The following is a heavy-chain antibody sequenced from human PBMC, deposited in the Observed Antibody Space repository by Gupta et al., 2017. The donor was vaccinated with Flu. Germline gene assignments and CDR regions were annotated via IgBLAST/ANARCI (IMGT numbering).Heavy chain of an antibody. D-gene: IGHD2-2*01. V-gene: IGHV3-9*01. Sequence: EVELVESGGGLVHPGRSLRLPCVASGFTFDDYAMNWVRRIPGKGLEWVARISWDSKSKAYGDSVKGLFTISRDNAKNFVYLEMNSLRVDDTALYYCAKDHRGYCSSSRCRFVSWGQGTPVTVSS. CDR3: AKDHRGYCSSSRCRFVS. CDR1: GFTFDDYA. J-gene: IGHJ4*02. CDR2: ISWDSKSK.